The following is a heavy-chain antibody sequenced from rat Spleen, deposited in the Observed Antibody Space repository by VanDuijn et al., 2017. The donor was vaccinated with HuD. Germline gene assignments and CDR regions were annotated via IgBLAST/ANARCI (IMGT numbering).Heavy chain of an antibody. CDR1: GFTFSNYY. D-gene: IGHD1-9*01. CDR2: ISYDGSST. CDR3: VRHGYTRYYFDY. J-gene: IGHJ2*01. Sequence: EVQLVESGGGLVQPGRSMKLSCAASGFTFSNYYMAWVRQAPKKGLEWVATISYDGSSTYYRDSVKGRFTISRDNAKSTLYLQMDSLKSEDTASYYCVRHGYTRYYFDYWGQGVMVTVSS. V-gene: IGHV5-22*01.